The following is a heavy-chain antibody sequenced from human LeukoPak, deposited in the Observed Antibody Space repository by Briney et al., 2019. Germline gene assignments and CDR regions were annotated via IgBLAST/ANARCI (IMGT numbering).Heavy chain of an antibody. CDR1: GGSISRIIYY. D-gene: IGHD3-22*01. Sequence: TSETLSLTCTVSGGSISRIIYYWGWIRQPPGKGLEWSGSIYYTGSTYYTPSLRSRVTISVDTSKNQFSLKLSAVTAADTAVYYCARVVRDGSGYNYYFDYWGQGTLVTVSS. J-gene: IGHJ4*02. V-gene: IGHV4-39*01. CDR2: IYYTGST. CDR3: ARVVRDGSGYNYYFDY.